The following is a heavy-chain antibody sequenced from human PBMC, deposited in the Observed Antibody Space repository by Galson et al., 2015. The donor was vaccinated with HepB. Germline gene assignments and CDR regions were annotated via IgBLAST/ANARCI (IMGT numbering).Heavy chain of an antibody. V-gene: IGHV3-30*03. CDR1: GFTFSSYG. CDR3: ARRLGGVVIDLNYYGMDV. J-gene: IGHJ6*02. Sequence: SLRLSCAASGFTFSSYGMHWVRQAPGKGLEWVAVISYDGSNKYYADSVKGRFTISRDNSKNTLYLQMNSLRAEDTAVYYCARRLGGVVIDLNYYGMDVWGQGTTVTVSS. D-gene: IGHD3-3*01. CDR2: ISYDGSNK.